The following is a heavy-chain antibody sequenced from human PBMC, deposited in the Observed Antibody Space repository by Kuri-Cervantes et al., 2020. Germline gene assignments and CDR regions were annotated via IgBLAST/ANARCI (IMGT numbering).Heavy chain of an antibody. Sequence: GESLKISCAASGFTFSNSIMSWVCQAPGKGLEWVSTFSGSSGSIYYADSVKGRFTISRDNSKNTLYLQMNSLRAEDTAVYYCAKAGRSGWTSFDYWDQGTLVTVSS. CDR1: GFTFSNSI. CDR3: AKAGRSGWTSFDY. CDR2: FSGSSGSI. J-gene: IGHJ4*02. V-gene: IGHV3-23*01. D-gene: IGHD6-19*01.